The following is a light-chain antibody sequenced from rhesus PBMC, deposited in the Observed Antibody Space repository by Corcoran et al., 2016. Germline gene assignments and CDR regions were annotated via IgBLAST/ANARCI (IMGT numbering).Light chain of an antibody. J-gene: IGLJ1*01. V-gene: IGLV2-32*02. CDR2: EVS. CDR3: SSYARRSTYDI. Sequence: QAALPQPRSVSWSPGQSVTISCTGTSSDLGGYNYVSWYQQHPGTAPKLMIYEVSKRPSGVSDRFSGSKSGNTASLTISGLQAEDEADDYWSSYARRSTYDIFGAGTRLTVL. CDR1: SSDLGGYNY.